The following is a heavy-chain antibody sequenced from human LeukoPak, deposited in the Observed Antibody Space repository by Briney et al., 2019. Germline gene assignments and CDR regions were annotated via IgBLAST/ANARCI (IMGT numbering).Heavy chain of an antibody. Sequence: GGSLRLSCAASGFTFSDYYVSWFRQAPGKGLEWISYISSNGGTKYYADSVKGRFTISRDNAKNSLYLQMNSLRSEDTAIYYCARDGSGRYYMDVWGKGTTVTVSS. J-gene: IGHJ6*03. CDR2: ISSNGGTK. D-gene: IGHD3-10*01. V-gene: IGHV3-11*01. CDR3: ARDGSGRYYMDV. CDR1: GFTFSDYY.